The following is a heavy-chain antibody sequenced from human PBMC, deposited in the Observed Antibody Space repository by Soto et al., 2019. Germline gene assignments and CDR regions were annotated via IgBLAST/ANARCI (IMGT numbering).Heavy chain of an antibody. D-gene: IGHD1-1*01. Sequence: EVQLVESGGGLVQPGGSLRLSCGTSGFTFSGHFMDWVRQAPGKGLEWVARSTNKASGYTTHYAASVIGRFSISRDDSKNSLYLQMDGLKTEDTAVYYCASPQFGTFDYWGQGTLVTVSS. CDR1: GFTFSGHF. J-gene: IGHJ4*02. CDR2: STNKASGYTT. CDR3: ASPQFGTFDY. V-gene: IGHV3-72*01.